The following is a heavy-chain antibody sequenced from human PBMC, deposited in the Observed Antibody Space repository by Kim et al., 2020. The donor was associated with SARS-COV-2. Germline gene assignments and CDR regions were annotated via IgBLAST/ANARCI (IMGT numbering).Heavy chain of an antibody. CDR3: ARGGRSSDSMDV. CDR1: GFIFSSYS. Sequence: GGSLRLSCAASGFIFSSYSMDWVRQAPGKGLQWVSYISSSTSTIYYADSVKGRFTISRDNAGNSLYLQMNSLRDEDTAVYYCARGGRSSDSMDVWGQGTTVTVSS. CDR2: ISSSTSTI. V-gene: IGHV3-48*02. D-gene: IGHD6-25*01. J-gene: IGHJ6*01.